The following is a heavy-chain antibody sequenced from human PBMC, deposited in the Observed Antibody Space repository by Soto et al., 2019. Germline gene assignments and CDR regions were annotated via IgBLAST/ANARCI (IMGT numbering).Heavy chain of an antibody. J-gene: IGHJ4*02. CDR3: ARDLGDTLRDSEVNYFDY. CDR1: GFTFSSYG. V-gene: IGHV3-33*01. CDR2: IWYDGSNK. D-gene: IGHD2-21*02. Sequence: GGSLRLSCAASGFTFSSYGMHWVRQAPGKGLEWVAVIWYDGSNKYYADSVKGRFTISRDNSKNTLYLQMNSLRAEDTAVYYCARDLGDTLRDSEVNYFDYWGQGTLVTVSS.